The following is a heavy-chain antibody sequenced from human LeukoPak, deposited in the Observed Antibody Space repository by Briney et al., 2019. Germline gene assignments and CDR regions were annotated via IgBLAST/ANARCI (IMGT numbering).Heavy chain of an antibody. V-gene: IGHV3-66*01. D-gene: IGHD3-9*01. CDR3: ATDYDVLTGYYSDVGY. CDR1: GFTVSNNY. CDR2: IYTAGST. Sequence: GGSLRLSRAASGFTVSNNYMSWVRQAPGKGLEWVSIIYTAGSTYYADSVKGRFTTSRDNYKNTLYLQMNSLRAEDTAVYYCATDYDVLTGYYSDVGYWGQGTLVTVSS. J-gene: IGHJ4*02.